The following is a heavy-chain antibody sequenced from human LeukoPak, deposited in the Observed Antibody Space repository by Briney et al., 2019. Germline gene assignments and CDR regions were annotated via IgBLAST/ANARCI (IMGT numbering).Heavy chain of an antibody. Sequence: GALRLSCAASGFPFSSYNMNWVRPAPGKGLEWVSSIISSSSYIYYADSVKGRFTISRDNAKNSLYLQMNSLRAEDTAVYYCARGDGPIDYWRQGTLVTVSS. CDR1: GFPFSSYN. CDR3: ARGDGPIDY. J-gene: IGHJ4*02. V-gene: IGHV3-21*01. CDR2: IISSSSYI.